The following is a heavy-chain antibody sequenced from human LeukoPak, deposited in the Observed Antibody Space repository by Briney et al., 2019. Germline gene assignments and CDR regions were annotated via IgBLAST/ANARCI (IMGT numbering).Heavy chain of an antibody. CDR3: ARSSGYSSGWYDLYFQH. CDR1: GGSISSSNW. CDR2: IYHSGST. Sequence: SGTLSLTCAVSGGSISSSNWWSWVRQPPGKGLEWIGEIYHSGSTNYNPSLKSRVTISVDKSKNQFSLKLSSVTAADTAAYYCARSSGYSSGWYDLYFQHWGQGTLVTVPS. D-gene: IGHD6-19*01. V-gene: IGHV4-4*02. J-gene: IGHJ1*01.